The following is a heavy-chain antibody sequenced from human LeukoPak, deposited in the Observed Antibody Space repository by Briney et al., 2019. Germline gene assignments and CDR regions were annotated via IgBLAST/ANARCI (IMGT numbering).Heavy chain of an antibody. D-gene: IGHD3-16*01. CDR3: ASHWGGY. CDR2: IYSDGSGGNT. Sequence: GGSLRLSCAASGFTVSSNYMSWVRQTPGKGLEWVSIIYSDGSGGNTYYADSVKGRFTVSRDNSKNTLYLQMNSLGAEDTAVYYCASHWGGYWGQGTLVTVSS. CDR1: GFTVSSNY. V-gene: IGHV3-53*01. J-gene: IGHJ4*02.